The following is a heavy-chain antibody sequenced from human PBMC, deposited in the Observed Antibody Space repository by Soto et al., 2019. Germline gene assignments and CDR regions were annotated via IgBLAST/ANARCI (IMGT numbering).Heavy chain of an antibody. CDR2: IYYSGST. CDR3: AREKYHYDTSGSSTSIEY. Sequence: SETLSLTCAVSGDSFSSDNYSWSWIRQPPGKGLEWIGYIYYSGSTYYNPSLKSRVTMSVDRSKNQFSLKLSSVTAADTAVYYCAREKYHYDTSGSSTSIEYWGQGTLVTLSS. CDR1: GDSFSSDNYS. D-gene: IGHD3-22*01. V-gene: IGHV4-30-2*01. J-gene: IGHJ4*02.